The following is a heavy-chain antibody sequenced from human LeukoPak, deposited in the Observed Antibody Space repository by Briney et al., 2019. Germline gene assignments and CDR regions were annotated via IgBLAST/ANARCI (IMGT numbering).Heavy chain of an antibody. CDR2: IGGSGTIT. V-gene: IGHV3-23*01. J-gene: IGHJ3*02. CDR1: GFTVSSNY. CDR3: AKCMIVASPGDDAFDI. D-gene: IGHD3-22*01. Sequence: GGSLRLSCAASGFTVSSNYMSWVRQAPGKGLEWVSVIGGSGTITHYADSVKGRFTISRDNSKNTLYLQMNRLRGEDTAVYYCAKCMIVASPGDDAFDIWGQGTMVTVSS.